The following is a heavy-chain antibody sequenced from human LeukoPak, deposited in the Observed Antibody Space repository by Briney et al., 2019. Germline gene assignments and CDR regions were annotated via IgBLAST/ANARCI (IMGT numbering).Heavy chain of an antibody. D-gene: IGHD2-15*01. CDR2: IKQDGSEE. J-gene: IGHJ4*02. CDR3: ASWVGRDY. Sequence: GGSLRLSCAASGFSISAYWMTWVRQAPGKGLEWVANIKQDGSEEYYVDSVKGRFTVSRDNAKNSLYLQMNSLRAEDTAVYYCASWVGRDYWGQGTLVTVSS. V-gene: IGHV3-7*01. CDR1: GFSISAYW.